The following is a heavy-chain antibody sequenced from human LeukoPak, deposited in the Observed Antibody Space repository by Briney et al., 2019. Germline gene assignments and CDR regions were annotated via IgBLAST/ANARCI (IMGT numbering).Heavy chain of an antibody. J-gene: IGHJ4*02. D-gene: IGHD4-23*01. CDR3: ARGQPHGNDY. Sequence: GGSLRLSCAASGFTFSSYWMNWVRQVPGKGLMWVSRIVSDGSNTNYADSVKGRFTISRDNAKNTLYLQMNSLRVEDTAVYYCARGQPHGNDYWGQGTLVTVSS. CDR1: GFTFSSYW. CDR2: IVSDGSNT. V-gene: IGHV3-74*01.